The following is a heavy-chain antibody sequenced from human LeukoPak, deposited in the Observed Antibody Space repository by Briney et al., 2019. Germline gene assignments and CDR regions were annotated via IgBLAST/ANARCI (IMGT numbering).Heavy chain of an antibody. CDR3: ARLLIRSRFDP. V-gene: IGHV4-34*01. CDR1: GGSFSGYY. J-gene: IGHJ5*02. CDR2: INHSGST. D-gene: IGHD3-10*01. Sequence: SETLSLTCAVYGGSFSGYYWSWIRQPPGKGLEWIGEINHSGSTNYDPSLKSRVTISVDTSKNQFSLKLSSVTAADTAVYYCARLLIRSRFDPWGQGTLVTVSS.